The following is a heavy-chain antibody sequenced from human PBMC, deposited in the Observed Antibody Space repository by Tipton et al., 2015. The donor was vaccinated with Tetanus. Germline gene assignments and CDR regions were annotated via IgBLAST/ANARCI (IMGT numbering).Heavy chain of an antibody. CDR2: IYHSGTT. CDR1: GASMSSSSYY. V-gene: IGHV4-39*07. Sequence: TLSLTCNVSGASMSSSSYYWSWIRQAPGKGLEWIGEIYHSGTTNYNPSLKSRVTMSVDNSKNQFSLKLNSVTAADTAVYYCARESITIFGVVSIDYWGQGTLVTVSS. D-gene: IGHD3-3*01. J-gene: IGHJ4*02. CDR3: ARESITIFGVVSIDY.